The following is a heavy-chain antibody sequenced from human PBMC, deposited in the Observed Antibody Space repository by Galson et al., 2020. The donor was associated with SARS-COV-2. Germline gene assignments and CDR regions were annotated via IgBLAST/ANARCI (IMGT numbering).Heavy chain of an antibody. V-gene: IGHV3-7*01. CDR2: IKQDGSEK. CDR1: GFTFSSYW. J-gene: IGHJ3*02. D-gene: IGHD3-10*01. CDR3: ARGNARGLWFGELLSDAFEI. Sequence: GESLKISCAASGFTFSSYWMSWVRQAPGKGLEWVANIKQDGSEKYYVDSVKGRFTISRDNAKNSLYLQMNSLRAEDTAVYYCARGNARGLWFGELLSDAFEIGGQGSMGTGSS.